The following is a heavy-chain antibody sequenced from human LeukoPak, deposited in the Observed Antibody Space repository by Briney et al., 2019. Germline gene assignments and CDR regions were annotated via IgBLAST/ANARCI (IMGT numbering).Heavy chain of an antibody. V-gene: IGHV4-38-2*02. Sequence: PSETLSLTCTVSGHSMSSAYSWGWLRQPPGKGLEWIGSIFHSGTTYYNPSLKSRVTISVDTSKNQLSLILSSVTAADTAVYYCARGVWFGESYYFDYWGQGTLVTVSS. CDR1: GHSMSSAYS. J-gene: IGHJ4*02. CDR3: ARGVWFGESYYFDY. CDR2: IFHSGTT. D-gene: IGHD3-10*01.